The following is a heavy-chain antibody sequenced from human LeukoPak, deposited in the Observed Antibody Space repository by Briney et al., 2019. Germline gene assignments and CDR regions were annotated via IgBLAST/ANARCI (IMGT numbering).Heavy chain of an antibody. CDR3: AGGDYDYVWGSLDY. V-gene: IGHV7-4-1*02. CDR1: GYTFTSYS. Sequence: ASVKVSCKASGYTFTSYSMNWVRQAPGQGLEWMGWINTNTGNPTYAQGFTGRFVFSLDTSVSTAYLQISSLKAEDTAVYYCAGGDYDYVWGSLDYWAREPWSPSPQ. CDR2: INTNTGNP. J-gene: IGHJ4*02. D-gene: IGHD3-16*01.